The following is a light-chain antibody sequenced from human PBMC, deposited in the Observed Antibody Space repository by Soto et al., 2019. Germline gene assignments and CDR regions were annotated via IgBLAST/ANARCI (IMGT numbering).Light chain of an antibody. CDR3: GTWDSSLSAYV. CDR2: ENN. CDR1: SSNIGNNY. V-gene: IGLV1-51*02. J-gene: IGLJ1*01. Sequence: QSVLTQPPSVSAAPGQKVTISCSGSSSNIGNNYVSWYQQLPGTAPKLFIYENNKRPPGIPDRFSGSKSGTSATLGITGLQTGDEADYYCGTWDSSLSAYVFGTGTKLTVL.